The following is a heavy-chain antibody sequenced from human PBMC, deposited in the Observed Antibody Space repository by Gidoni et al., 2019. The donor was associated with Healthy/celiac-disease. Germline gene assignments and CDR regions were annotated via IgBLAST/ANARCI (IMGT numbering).Heavy chain of an antibody. CDR1: GFTFSSYA. CDR2: ISGSGGST. Sequence: EVQLLESGGGLVQPGGSLRLSCAASGFTFSSYAMSWVRQAPGKGLECVSAISGSGGSTYYADSVKGRFTISRDNAKNTLYLQMNSLRAEDTAVYYCANLEIMITFGGVPTSDWFDPWGQGTLVTVSS. V-gene: IGHV3-23*01. CDR3: ANLEIMITFGGVPTSDWFDP. D-gene: IGHD3-16*01. J-gene: IGHJ5*02.